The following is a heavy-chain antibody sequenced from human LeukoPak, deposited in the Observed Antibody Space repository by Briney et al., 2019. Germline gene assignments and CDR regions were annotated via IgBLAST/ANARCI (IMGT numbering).Heavy chain of an antibody. D-gene: IGHD4-17*01. Sequence: ASVKVSCKASGYTFTSYAMHWVRQAPGQRLEWMGWINAGNGNTKYSQKFQGRVTITRNTSISTAYMELSSLRSEDTAVYYCASQTTVTSYDAFDIWGQGTMVTVSS. V-gene: IGHV1-3*01. CDR1: GYTFTSYA. CDR3: ASQTTVTSYDAFDI. CDR2: INAGNGNT. J-gene: IGHJ3*02.